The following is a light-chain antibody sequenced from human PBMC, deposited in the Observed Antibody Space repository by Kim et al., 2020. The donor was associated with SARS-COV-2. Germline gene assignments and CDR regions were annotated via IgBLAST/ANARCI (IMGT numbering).Light chain of an antibody. Sequence: SVGDRVTIPCRASQSISSYLNWYQQKPGKAPKLLIYAASSLQSGVPSRFSGSGSGTDFTLTISSLQPEDFATYYCQQSYSTLTWTFGQGTKVDIK. CDR3: QQSYSTLTWT. CDR2: AAS. CDR1: QSISSY. V-gene: IGKV1-39*01. J-gene: IGKJ1*01.